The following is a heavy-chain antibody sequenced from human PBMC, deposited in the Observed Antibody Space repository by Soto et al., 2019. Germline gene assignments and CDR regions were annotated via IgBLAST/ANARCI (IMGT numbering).Heavy chain of an antibody. CDR1: GYTFTNYA. D-gene: IGHD2-21*02. Sequence: GASVKVSCKASGYTFTNYAIHWVRQAPGQRLEWMGWINAGNGNTKSSQRFQDRVTITRDTSASTAYMELSSLRSEDTAVYYCARIETGRVVTRPNWLDPWGQGTLVTVSS. CDR3: ARIETGRVVTRPNWLDP. V-gene: IGHV1-3*01. J-gene: IGHJ5*02. CDR2: INAGNGNT.